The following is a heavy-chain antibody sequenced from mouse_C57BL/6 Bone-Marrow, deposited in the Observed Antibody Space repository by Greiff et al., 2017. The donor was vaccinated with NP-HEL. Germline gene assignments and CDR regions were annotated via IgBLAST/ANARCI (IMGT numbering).Heavy chain of an antibody. J-gene: IGHJ4*01. CDR3: ARNWDGYAMDY. Sequence: EVMLVESGGGLVKPGGSLKLSCAASGFTFSDYGMHWVRQAPEQGLEWVAYISSGSSTIYYADTVKGRFTISRDNAKNTLFLQMTSLRSEDTAMYYCARNWDGYAMDYWGQGTSVTVSS. V-gene: IGHV5-17*01. D-gene: IGHD4-1*01. CDR1: GFTFSDYG. CDR2: ISSGSSTI.